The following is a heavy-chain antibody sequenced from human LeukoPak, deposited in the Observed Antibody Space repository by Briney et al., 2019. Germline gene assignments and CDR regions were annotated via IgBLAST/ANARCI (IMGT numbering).Heavy chain of an antibody. V-gene: IGHV3-66*01. J-gene: IGHJ5*02. Sequence: GGSLRLSCAASGFTVSSNYMSWVRQAPGKGLEWVSVIYSGGSTYYADSVKGRFTISRDNSKNTLYLQMNSLRAEDTAVYYCARDLALYYGSGSYMFDPWGQGTLVTVSS. CDR1: GFTVSSNY. CDR3: ARDLALYYGSGSYMFDP. CDR2: IYSGGST. D-gene: IGHD3-10*01.